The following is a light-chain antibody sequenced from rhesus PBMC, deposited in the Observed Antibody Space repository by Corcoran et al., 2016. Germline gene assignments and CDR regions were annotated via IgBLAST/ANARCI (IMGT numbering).Light chain of an antibody. CDR1: QSVITS. CDR2: GAY. J-gene: IGKJ1*01. V-gene: IGKV3-42*01. Sequence: EIVLTQSPATLSLSPGERATLSCRASQSVITSLAWYQQKPGQNPRHLRFGAYSRATGTPVRFSGSGSGTDLTHTISPLEPEDFAIYYCQQNSNWHWTFGRGAKVEI. CDR3: QQNSNWHWT.